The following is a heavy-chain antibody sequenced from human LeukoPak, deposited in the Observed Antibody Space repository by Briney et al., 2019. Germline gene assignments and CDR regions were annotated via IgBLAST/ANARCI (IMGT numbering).Heavy chain of an antibody. CDR3: ARHYYDSSGYLYYFDY. V-gene: IGHV4-39*01. CDR1: GGSISSSSYY. CDR2: IYYSGST. D-gene: IGHD3-22*01. Sequence: SETLSLTCTVSGGSISSSSYYWGWIRQPPGKGLEWIGSIYYSGSTNYNPSLKSRVTISVDTSKNQFSLKLSSVTAADTAVYYCARHYYDSSGYLYYFDYWGQGTLVTVSS. J-gene: IGHJ4*02.